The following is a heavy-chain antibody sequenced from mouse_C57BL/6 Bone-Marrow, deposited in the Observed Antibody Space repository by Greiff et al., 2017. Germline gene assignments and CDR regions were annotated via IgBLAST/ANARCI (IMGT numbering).Heavy chain of an antibody. D-gene: IGHD4-1*01. CDR3: VRNLGENFDY. J-gene: IGHJ2*01. CDR1: GFSFNTYA. V-gene: IGHV10-1*01. Sequence: EVQLVESGGGLVQPKGSLKLSCAASGFSFNTYAMNWVRQAPGKGLEWVARIRSKSNNYATYYADSVKDRFTISRDDSESMLYLQMNNLETEDTAMYYCVRNLGENFDYWGQGTTLTVSS. CDR2: IRSKSNNYAT.